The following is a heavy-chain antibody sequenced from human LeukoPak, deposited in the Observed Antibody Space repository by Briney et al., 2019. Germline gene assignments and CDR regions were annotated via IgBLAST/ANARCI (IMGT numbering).Heavy chain of an antibody. CDR1: GFTFSTYG. CDR3: AKDLYSSIWYRFDY. V-gene: IGHV3-30*18. CDR2: ISYDGSNE. D-gene: IGHD6-13*01. J-gene: IGHJ4*02. Sequence: GGSLRLSCAASGFTFSTYGMHWVRQAPGKGLEWVAVISYDGSNEYYADSVKGRFTISRDNSKNTLYLQMNSLRAEDTAVYYCAKDLYSSIWYRFDYWGQGTLVTVSS.